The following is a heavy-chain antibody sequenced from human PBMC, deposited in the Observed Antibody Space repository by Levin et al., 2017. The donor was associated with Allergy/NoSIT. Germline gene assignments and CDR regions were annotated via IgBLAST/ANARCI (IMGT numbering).Heavy chain of an antibody. V-gene: IGHV4-61*02. CDR3: ARDSPSRDGDYSFDS. Sequence: SQTLSLTCTVSGGSISSGSYYWAWIRQPAGKGLEWIGRIYTSGYTNYNPSLTSRLSISIDTSKNQFSLSLSSVTAADTAVYYCARDSPSRDGDYSFDSWGQGTLVTVSS. J-gene: IGHJ4*02. CDR1: GGSISSGSYY. D-gene: IGHD4-17*01. CDR2: IYTSGYT.